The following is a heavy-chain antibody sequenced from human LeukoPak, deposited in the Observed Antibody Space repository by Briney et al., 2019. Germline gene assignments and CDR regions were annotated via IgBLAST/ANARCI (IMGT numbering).Heavy chain of an antibody. J-gene: IGHJ6*03. CDR1: GFTLSSCA. D-gene: IGHD4-17*01. CDR2: ISGSGGST. CDR3: AKDDHGDNYYIDV. V-gene: IGHV3-23*01. Sequence: GGSLRLSCAASGFTLSSCAMTWVRQAPGKGLEWVSHISGSGGSTSYADSVKGRFTISRDNFTSTLYLQMNSLRVEDTAVYYCAKDDHGDNYYIDVWGKGTTVTVSS.